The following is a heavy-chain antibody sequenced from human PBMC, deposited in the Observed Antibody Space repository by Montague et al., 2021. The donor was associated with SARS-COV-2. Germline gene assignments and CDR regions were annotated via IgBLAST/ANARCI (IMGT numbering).Heavy chain of an antibody. CDR2: IYHRGST. V-gene: IGHV4-39*01. D-gene: IGHD6-19*01. Sequence: SETLSLTCTVSGGSISSSSYYWAWIRQPPGKGLERIGSIYHRGSTYYNPSLKSRVFISVDTSKNQLSLTLTSVTAADTAVYYCATQEDPSGWIPGPFDFWGQGTLLSVSS. CDR3: ATQEDPSGWIPGPFDF. J-gene: IGHJ4*02. CDR1: GGSISSSSYY.